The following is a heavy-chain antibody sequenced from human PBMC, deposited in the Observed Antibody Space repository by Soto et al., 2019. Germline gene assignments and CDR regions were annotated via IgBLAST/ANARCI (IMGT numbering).Heavy chain of an antibody. Sequence: ASVKVSCNASGYTFTSYAMHLVRQAPGQRLEWMGWINAGNGNTKYSQKFQGRVTITRDTSASTAYMELSSLRSEDTAVYYCARDVSSSWEYYFDYWGQGTLVTVSS. CDR2: INAGNGNT. CDR1: GYTFTSYA. J-gene: IGHJ4*02. CDR3: ARDVSSSWEYYFDY. V-gene: IGHV1-3*01. D-gene: IGHD6-13*01.